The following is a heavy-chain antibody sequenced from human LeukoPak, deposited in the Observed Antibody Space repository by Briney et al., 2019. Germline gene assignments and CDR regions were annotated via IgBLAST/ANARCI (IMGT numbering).Heavy chain of an antibody. CDR2: VYYSGVT. D-gene: IGHD2-15*01. CDR3: ARLSLHCSGGICYRGAFDC. Sequence: PETLCLTSTVSRGSISGYYWSSIRETPRKVVEWGSYVYYSGVTSYNTPLQRRVAISIDTSRNQFSLNLNPVTAAHTAVYYCARLSLHCSGGICYRGAFDCWGQGTLVTVS. V-gene: IGHV4-59*08. J-gene: IGHJ4*02. CDR1: RGSISGYY.